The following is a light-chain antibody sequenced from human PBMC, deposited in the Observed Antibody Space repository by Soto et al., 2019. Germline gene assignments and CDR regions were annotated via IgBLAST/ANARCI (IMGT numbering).Light chain of an antibody. CDR3: QQYKKWPGT. J-gene: IGKJ1*01. CDR2: GAS. V-gene: IGKV3-15*01. CDR1: QSISSD. Sequence: EIMMTQSPATLSVSPGERATLSCRASQSISSDLAWYQQKPGQAPRLLIYGASTRATGVPARVSGSGSGTEFTLTLSSLQSEDFAVYYCQQYKKWPGTVGQGTKVDIK.